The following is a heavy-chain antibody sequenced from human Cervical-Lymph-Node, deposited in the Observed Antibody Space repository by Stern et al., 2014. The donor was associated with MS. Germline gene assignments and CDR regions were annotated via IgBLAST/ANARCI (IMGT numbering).Heavy chain of an antibody. CDR1: GFTFSNYT. Sequence: VQLVESGGGLVKPGRSLRLSCAVSGFTFSNYTMNWVRQAPGKGLEWVSSISSTSKYIYYANSVKGRFTISRDNAKNSLYLQMNSLRAEDTAIYYCARARRGFDHWGQGTLVTVSS. CDR3: ARARRGFDH. CDR2: ISSTSKYI. V-gene: IGHV3-21*06. J-gene: IGHJ4*02.